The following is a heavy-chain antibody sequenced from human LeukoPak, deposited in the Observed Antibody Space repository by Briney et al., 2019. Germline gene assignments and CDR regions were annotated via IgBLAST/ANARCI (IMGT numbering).Heavy chain of an antibody. J-gene: IGHJ4*02. CDR1: GFTFSSYA. D-gene: IGHD6-19*01. CDR2: ISSNGGST. V-gene: IGHV3-64*01. Sequence: GGSLRLSCAASGFTFSSYAMHWVRQAPGKGLEYVSAISSNGGSTYYANSVKGRFTISRDNSKNTLYLQMGSLRAEDMAVHYCARSLSSGWYLGNYWGQGTLVTVSS. CDR3: ARSLSSGWYLGNY.